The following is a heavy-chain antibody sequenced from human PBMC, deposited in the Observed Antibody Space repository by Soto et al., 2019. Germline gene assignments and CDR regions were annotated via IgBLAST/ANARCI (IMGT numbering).Heavy chain of an antibody. D-gene: IGHD3-22*01. CDR1: GFTFSSND. J-gene: IGHJ3*01. CDR3: ATRPLLPGAP. Sequence: EVQLVESGGGLIQPGGSLRLSCAASGFTFSSNDMNWVRQAPGKGLEWVSLIYSSGSTSYADSVKGRFTISRDNSKNTLYLQMSSLSAEDTAVYYCATRPLLPGAPWGQWTMVTVSS. CDR2: IYSSGST. V-gene: IGHV3-53*01.